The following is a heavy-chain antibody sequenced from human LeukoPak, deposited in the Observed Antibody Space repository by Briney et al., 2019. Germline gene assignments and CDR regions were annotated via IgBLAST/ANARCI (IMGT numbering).Heavy chain of an antibody. CDR3: ARIGASAGDYFDY. Sequence: SGPALVKPTQTLTLTCTFSGFSLSTSLMRVSWIRQPPGEALEWLARIDWDDERFYSTSLKTRLTISKDTSKNQVVLTMTNMDPVDTGTYYCARIGASAGDYFDYWGQGTLVTVSS. CDR1: GFSLSTSLMR. D-gene: IGHD6-13*01. V-gene: IGHV2-70*04. J-gene: IGHJ4*02. CDR2: IDWDDER.